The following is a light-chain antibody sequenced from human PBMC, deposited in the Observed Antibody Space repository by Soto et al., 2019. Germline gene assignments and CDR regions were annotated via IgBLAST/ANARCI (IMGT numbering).Light chain of an antibody. Sequence: EILMTQSPSTLPVSPGERAPLSCRASQSVSSKLAWYQQKPGQAPRLLIYGASTRATGIPARFSGSGSGTEFTLTISSLQYEDFAVYYCQQYNNWHSGTFGQGTKVDNK. CDR2: GAS. V-gene: IGKV3-15*01. CDR1: QSVSSK. J-gene: IGKJ1*01. CDR3: QQYNNWHSGT.